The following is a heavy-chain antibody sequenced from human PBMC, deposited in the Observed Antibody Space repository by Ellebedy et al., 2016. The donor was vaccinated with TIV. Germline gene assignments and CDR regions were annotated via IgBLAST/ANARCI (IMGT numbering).Heavy chain of an antibody. CDR3: VTGAQSRSFDY. J-gene: IGHJ4*02. CDR1: GFTFSNYW. D-gene: IGHD3-10*01. V-gene: IGHV3-74*01. CDR2: LRFDGSIT. Sequence: GESLKISCAASGFTFSNYWMHWVRQAPGKGLVWVSRLRFDGSITNYADSVRGRFTVSRENSKNTVYLQMNSLRAEDTAVYYCVTGAQSRSFDYWGQGTLVTVSS.